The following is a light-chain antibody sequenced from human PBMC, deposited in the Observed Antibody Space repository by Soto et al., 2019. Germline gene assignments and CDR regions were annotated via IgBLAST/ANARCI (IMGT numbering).Light chain of an antibody. Sequence: MTQSPSTLSASPGDSATISCRASQSINIYLAWYQQNPGQAPKLLIYAASSLPTGVPSRFSGSGSGTEFTLTISSLQPEDFAAYYCQQYNSSPRTVGQGTKVDIK. V-gene: IGKV1-12*01. J-gene: IGKJ1*01. CDR1: QSINIY. CDR3: QQYNSSPRT. CDR2: AAS.